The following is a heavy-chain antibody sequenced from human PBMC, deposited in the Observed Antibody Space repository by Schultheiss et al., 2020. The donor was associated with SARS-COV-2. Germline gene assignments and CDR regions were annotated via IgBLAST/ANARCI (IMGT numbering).Heavy chain of an antibody. J-gene: IGHJ6*03. D-gene: IGHD3-22*01. CDR2: IGTAGDT. V-gene: IGHV3-13*01. CDR3: ARAEKYYYDSSGYFYYYYYMDV. CDR1: GFTFSSYD. Sequence: GGSLRLSCAASGFTFSSYDMHWVRQATGKGLEWVSAIGTAGDTYYPGSVKGRFTISRENAKNSLYLQMNSLRAGDTAVYYCARAEKYYYDSSGYFYYYYYMDVWGKGTTVTVSS.